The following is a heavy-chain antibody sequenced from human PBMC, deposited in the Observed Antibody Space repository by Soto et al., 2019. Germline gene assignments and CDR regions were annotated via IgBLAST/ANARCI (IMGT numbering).Heavy chain of an antibody. J-gene: IGHJ4*02. CDR3: ARLWRHTVTTETFDY. D-gene: IGHD4-17*01. CDR2: ISAYNGNT. CDR1: GYTFTSYG. V-gene: IGHV1-18*01. Sequence: QVPLVQSGAEVKKPGASVKVSCKASGYTFTSYGISWVRQAPGQGLEWMGWISAYNGNTNYAQKLQGRVTMTTDTSTSTAYMELRSLRSDDTAVYYCARLWRHTVTTETFDYWGQGTLVTVSS.